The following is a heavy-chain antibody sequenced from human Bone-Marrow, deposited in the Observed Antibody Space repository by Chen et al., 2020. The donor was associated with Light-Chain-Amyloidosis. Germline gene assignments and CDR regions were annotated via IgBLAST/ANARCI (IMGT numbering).Heavy chain of an antibody. V-gene: IGHV3-33*01. D-gene: IGHD3-22*01. Sequence: QVQLVESGGGVVQPGKSLRLSCAASGFDFSRFGMHWVRQAPGKGLEWLTSTWHDGTYTYYGDSVRGRFTISRDNSKNTLYLQMNSLRAEDTALYYCARAHDSTGYLIEYWGQGTLVTVSS. J-gene: IGHJ4*02. CDR1: GFDFSRFG. CDR3: ARAHDSTGYLIEY. CDR2: TWHDGTYT.